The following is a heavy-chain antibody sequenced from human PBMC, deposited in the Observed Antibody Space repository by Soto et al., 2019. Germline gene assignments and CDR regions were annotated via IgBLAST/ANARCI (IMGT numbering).Heavy chain of an antibody. CDR1: GYTFTSYG. CDR2: ISAYNGNT. V-gene: IGHV1-18*01. J-gene: IGHJ4*02. Sequence: QVQLVQSGAEVKKPGASVKVSCKASGYTFTSYGISWVRQAPGQGLEWMGWISAYNGNTNYAQKLQGRVAMTTDTSTSTAYMELRSLRSDDTAVYYCARDLLPVLLWFGELHLWGQGTLVTVSS. D-gene: IGHD3-10*01. CDR3: ARDLLPVLLWFGELHL.